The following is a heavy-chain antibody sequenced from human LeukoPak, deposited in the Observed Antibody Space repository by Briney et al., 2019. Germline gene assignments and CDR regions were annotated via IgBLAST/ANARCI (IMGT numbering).Heavy chain of an antibody. CDR2: IYWNDDK. CDR1: GFSLSTSGVG. J-gene: IGHJ5*02. V-gene: IGHV2-5*01. CDR3: AHRGNYDYVWGSYRFVWFDP. D-gene: IGHD3-16*02. Sequence: SGPTLVKPTQTLTLTCTFSGFSLSTSGVGVGWIRQPPGKALEWLALIYWNDDKRYSPSLKSRLTITKDTSKNQVVLTMTNMDPVDTATYYCAHRGNYDYVWGSYRFVWFDPWGQGTLVTVSS.